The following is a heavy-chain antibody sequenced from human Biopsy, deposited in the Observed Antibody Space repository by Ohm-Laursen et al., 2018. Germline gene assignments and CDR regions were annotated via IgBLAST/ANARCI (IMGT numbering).Heavy chain of an antibody. V-gene: IGHV4-59*01. CDR2: IYYTGGT. CDR3: ARDRGYYSDRTVPGYFDL. CDR1: GGSISSDY. J-gene: IGHJ2*01. D-gene: IGHD3-22*01. Sequence: TLSLTCSVSGGSISSDYWSWIRQTPGKGLEWIGYIYYTGGTDYNPSLQSRVTISVDTSKNHFSLRLRSVTPADTAIYYCARDRGYYSDRTVPGYFDLWGRGTLVTVSS.